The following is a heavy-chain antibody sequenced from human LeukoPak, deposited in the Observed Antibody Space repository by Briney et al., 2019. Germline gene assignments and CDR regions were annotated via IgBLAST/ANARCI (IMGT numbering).Heavy chain of an antibody. V-gene: IGHV4-59*01. Sequence: SETLSLTCSVSGGSISSYYWSWIRQPPGKALEWIGYIYYSGSTNYNPSLKSRVTISNDMSKNQFSLRLTSVTAADTAVYYCARVGGAPLGAFDIWGQGTMVTVSS. CDR3: ARVGGAPLGAFDI. D-gene: IGHD3-16*01. J-gene: IGHJ3*02. CDR1: GGSISSYY. CDR2: IYYSGST.